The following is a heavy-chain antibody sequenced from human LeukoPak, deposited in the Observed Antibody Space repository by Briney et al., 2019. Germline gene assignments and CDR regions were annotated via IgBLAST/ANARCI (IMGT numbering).Heavy chain of an antibody. V-gene: IGHV3-11*04. D-gene: IGHD3-22*01. CDR1: GFTFSDYY. J-gene: IGHJ4*02. Sequence: GGSLRLSCAASGFTFSDYYMSWIRQAPGKGLEWVSYISSSGSTIYYADSVKGRFTISRDTSKNTLYLQMNSLRAEDTAVYYCARDGGSGYYFDYWGQGALVTVSS. CDR2: ISSSGSTI. CDR3: ARDGGSGYYFDY.